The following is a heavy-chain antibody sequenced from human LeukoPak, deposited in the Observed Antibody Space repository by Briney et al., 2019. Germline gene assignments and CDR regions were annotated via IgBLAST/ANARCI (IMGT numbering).Heavy chain of an antibody. V-gene: IGHV3-33*01. D-gene: IGHD3-10*01. Sequence: PGRSLRLSCAASGFTFSDYAMHWVRQAPGKGLEWVALTWFDGSNNHYADSVKGRFSISRDNSKNTLYLQMTSLRAEDTALYYCVRDGMGGIKAFDMWGQGTVVTVSS. J-gene: IGHJ3*02. CDR2: TWFDGSNN. CDR1: GFTFSDYA. CDR3: VRDGMGGIKAFDM.